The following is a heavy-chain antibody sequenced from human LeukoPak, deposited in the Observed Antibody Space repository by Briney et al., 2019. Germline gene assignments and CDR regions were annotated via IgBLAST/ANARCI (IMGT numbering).Heavy chain of an antibody. D-gene: IGHD1-26*01. CDR1: GYTFTSYD. CDR2: MNPNSGNT. Sequence: ASVKVSCKASGYTFTSYDINWVRQATGQGLEWMGWMNPNSGNTGYAQKFQGRVTMTRDTSISTAYMELSRLRSDDTAVYYCARDVGREYYMDVWGKGTTVTISS. V-gene: IGHV1-8*01. CDR3: ARDVGREYYMDV. J-gene: IGHJ6*03.